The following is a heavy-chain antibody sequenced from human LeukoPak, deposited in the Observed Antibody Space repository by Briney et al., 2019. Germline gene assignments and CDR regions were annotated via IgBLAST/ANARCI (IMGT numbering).Heavy chain of an antibody. J-gene: IGHJ6*02. V-gene: IGHV3-21*06. CDR2: ISGLSSYI. D-gene: IGHD3-3*01. Sequence: GGSLRLSCAASGFTFSSHGMNWVRPAPGKGLEWVSSISGLSSYIYYADSVKGRFTISRDNAKNSLYLQMNSLRAEDTAVYYCAKVNNDLNGMDVWGQGTTVTVSS. CDR3: AKVNNDLNGMDV. CDR1: GFTFSSHG.